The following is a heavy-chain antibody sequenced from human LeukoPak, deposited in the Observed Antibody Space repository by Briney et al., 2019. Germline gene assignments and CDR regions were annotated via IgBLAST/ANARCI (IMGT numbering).Heavy chain of an antibody. J-gene: IGHJ4*02. D-gene: IGHD3-16*02. V-gene: IGHV3-33*01. CDR3: ARRDYVWGSYRYSPPDY. Sequence: PGRSVRLSCAASGFTFSSYGMHWVRQAPGKGLEWVAVIWYDGSNKYYADSVKGRFTISRDNSKNTLCLQMNSLRAEDTAVYYCARRDYVWGSYRYSPPDYWGQGTLVTVSS. CDR1: GFTFSSYG. CDR2: IWYDGSNK.